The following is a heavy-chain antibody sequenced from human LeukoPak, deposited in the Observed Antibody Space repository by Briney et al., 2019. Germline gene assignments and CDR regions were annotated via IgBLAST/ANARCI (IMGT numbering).Heavy chain of an antibody. Sequence: GGSLRLSCAASGFTFSSYAMGWVRQAPGKGLEWVSAISGSGGSTYYADSVKGRFTISRDNSKNTLYLQMNSLRAEDTAVYYCAKSIRSYCSGGSCPGYWGQGTLVTVSS. CDR1: GFTFSSYA. V-gene: IGHV3-23*01. CDR2: ISGSGGST. CDR3: AKSIRSYCSGGSCPGY. D-gene: IGHD2-15*01. J-gene: IGHJ4*02.